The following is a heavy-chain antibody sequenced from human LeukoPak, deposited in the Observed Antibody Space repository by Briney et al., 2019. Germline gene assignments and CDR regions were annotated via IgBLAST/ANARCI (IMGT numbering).Heavy chain of an antibody. J-gene: IGHJ1*01. CDR1: GFTFSSYG. Sequence: PGGSLRLSCAASGFTFSSYGMHWVRQAPGKGLEWVAVISYDGSNKYYADSVKGRFTIFRDNSKNTLYLQMNSLRAEDTAVYYCARPGIAVAGTTEYFQHWGQGTLVTVSS. CDR2: ISYDGSNK. V-gene: IGHV3-30*03. CDR3: ARPGIAVAGTTEYFQH. D-gene: IGHD6-19*01.